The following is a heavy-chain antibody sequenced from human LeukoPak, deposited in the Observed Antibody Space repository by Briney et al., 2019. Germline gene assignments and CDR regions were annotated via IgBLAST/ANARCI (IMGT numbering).Heavy chain of an antibody. CDR1: GFTFSSYW. V-gene: IGHV3-74*01. CDR2: INSDGSST. D-gene: IGHD2/OR15-2a*01. Sequence: GGSLRLSCAASGFTFSSYWMHWVRQAPGKGLVWVSRINSDGSSTSYADSVKGRFTISRDNAKNTLYLQMNSLRAEDTAAYYCASLSFLGNFDYWGQGTLVTVSS. CDR3: ASLSFLGNFDY. J-gene: IGHJ4*02.